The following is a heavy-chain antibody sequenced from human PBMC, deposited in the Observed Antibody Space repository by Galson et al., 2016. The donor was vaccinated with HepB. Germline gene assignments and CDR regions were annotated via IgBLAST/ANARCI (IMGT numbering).Heavy chain of an antibody. D-gene: IGHD4/OR15-4a*01. CDR3: ARDDYSGGRGSPDY. CDR2: ISYDGSNK. Sequence: WVRQAPGKGLEWVAVISYDGSNKYYADSVKGRFTISRDNSKNTLYLQMNSLRTEDTAVYYCARDDYSGGRGSPDYWGQGTLVTVSS. J-gene: IGHJ4*02. V-gene: IGHV3-33*05.